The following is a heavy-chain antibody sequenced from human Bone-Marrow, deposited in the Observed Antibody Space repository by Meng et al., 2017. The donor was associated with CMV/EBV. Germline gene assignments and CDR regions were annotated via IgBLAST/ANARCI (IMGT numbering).Heavy chain of an antibody. CDR2: ISGSGGSTI. Sequence: GGSLRLSCAASGFTFSSYAMSWVRQAPGKGLEWVSAISGSGGSTIYYADSVKGRITISRENAKNSLYLQMNSLRAEDTAVYYCARLYSSSSGKGLDVWGQGTTVTVSS. CDR1: GFTFSSYA. J-gene: IGHJ6*02. CDR3: ARLYSSSSGKGLDV. V-gene: IGHV3-23*01. D-gene: IGHD6-6*01.